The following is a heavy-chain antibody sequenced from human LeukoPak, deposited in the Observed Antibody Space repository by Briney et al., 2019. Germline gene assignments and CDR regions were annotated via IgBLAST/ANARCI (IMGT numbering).Heavy chain of an antibody. D-gene: IGHD3-22*01. CDR1: GGSISSGGYY. J-gene: IGHJ4*02. CDR2: IYYSGST. Sequence: TLSLTCTVSGGSISSGGYYWSWIRQHPGKGLEWIGYIYYSGSTYYNPSLKSRVTISVDTSKNQFSLKLSSVAAADTAVYYCARGHLYYYDSSGYYQSYFEYWGQGTLVTVSS. CDR3: ARGHLYYYDSSGYYQSYFEY. V-gene: IGHV4-31*03.